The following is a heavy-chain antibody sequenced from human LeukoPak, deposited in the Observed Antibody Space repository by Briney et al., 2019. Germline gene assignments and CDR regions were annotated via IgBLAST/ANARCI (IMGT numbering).Heavy chain of an antibody. Sequence: SETLSLTCTVSGGSISSYYWSWIRQPPGKGLEWIGYIYHSGSTNYNPSLKSRVTISVDTSKNQFSLKLSSVTAADTAVYYCASSPLGYCSGGSCYWFDPWGQGTLVTVSS. J-gene: IGHJ5*02. V-gene: IGHV4-59*01. CDR1: GGSISSYY. D-gene: IGHD2-15*01. CDR3: ASSPLGYCSGGSCYWFDP. CDR2: IYHSGST.